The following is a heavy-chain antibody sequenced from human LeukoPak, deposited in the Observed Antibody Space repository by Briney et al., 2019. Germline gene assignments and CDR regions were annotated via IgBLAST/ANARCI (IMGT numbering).Heavy chain of an antibody. J-gene: IGHJ6*02. CDR1: GFTFSSYA. V-gene: IGHV3-30-3*01. CDR2: ISYDGSNK. CDR3: ARDSWGYYDFWRRPYYGMDV. Sequence: PGGSLRLSCAASGFTFSSYAMHWVRQAPGKGLEWVAVISYDGSNKYYADSVKGRFTISRDNSKNTLYLQMNSLRAEDTAVYYCARDSWGYYDFWRRPYYGMDVWGQGTTVTVSS. D-gene: IGHD3-3*01.